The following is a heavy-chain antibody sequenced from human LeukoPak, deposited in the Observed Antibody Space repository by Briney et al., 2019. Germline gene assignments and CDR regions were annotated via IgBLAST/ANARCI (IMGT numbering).Heavy chain of an antibody. J-gene: IGHJ4*02. Sequence: SETLSLSCTLSGASFRSGGQYWGWIRQTPGKGLEWIGDIFYNGKTNYNPSLKSRVTISLDTSRSQFSLRLSSVTASDTGVYYCARIFDVWGRGTLVTVSS. V-gene: IGHV4-61*08. CDR3: ARIFDV. CDR2: IFYNGKT. CDR1: GASFRSGGQY.